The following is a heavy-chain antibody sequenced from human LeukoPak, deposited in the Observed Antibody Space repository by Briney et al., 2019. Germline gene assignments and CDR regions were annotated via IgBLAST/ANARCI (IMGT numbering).Heavy chain of an antibody. Sequence: ASVKVSCKASGGTFISYAISWVRQAPGQGLEWMGGIIPIFGTANYAQKFQGRVTITTDESTSTAYMELSSLRSEDTAVYYCARSRLGALRGYSPFRYWGQGTLVTVSS. J-gene: IGHJ4*02. V-gene: IGHV1-69*05. CDR1: GGTFISYA. D-gene: IGHD5-18*01. CDR3: ARSRLGALRGYSPFRY. CDR2: IIPIFGTA.